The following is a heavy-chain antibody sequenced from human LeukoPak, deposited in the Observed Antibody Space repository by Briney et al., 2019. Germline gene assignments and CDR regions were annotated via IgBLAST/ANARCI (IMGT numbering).Heavy chain of an antibody. Sequence: PGGSLRLSCAASGSTVSSNYMSWVRQAPGKGLEWVSVIYSGGSTYYADSVKGRFTISRDNSKNTLYLQMNSLRAEDTAVYYCWITYYYDSSGYYLSPGAFDIWGQGTMVTVSS. J-gene: IGHJ3*02. D-gene: IGHD3-22*01. CDR3: WITYYYDSSGYYLSPGAFDI. CDR2: IYSGGST. CDR1: GSTVSSNY. V-gene: IGHV3-66*01.